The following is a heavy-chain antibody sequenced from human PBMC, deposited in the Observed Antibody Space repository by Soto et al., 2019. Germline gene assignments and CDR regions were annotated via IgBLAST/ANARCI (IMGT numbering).Heavy chain of an antibody. J-gene: IGHJ4*02. V-gene: IGHV3-72*01. CDR2: TRNKANSYTT. CDR3: ARGVRDSSGYFYFDY. CDR1: GLTPSDTS. Sequence: EVQLVESGGDLVKPGGSLRLSFAASGLTPSDTSITWVRQLPGKGWEWVGRTRNKANSYTTEYAASVKGRFTISRDDSKNSLYLQMNSLKTEDTAVYYCARGVRDSSGYFYFDYWGQGTLVTVSS. D-gene: IGHD3-22*01.